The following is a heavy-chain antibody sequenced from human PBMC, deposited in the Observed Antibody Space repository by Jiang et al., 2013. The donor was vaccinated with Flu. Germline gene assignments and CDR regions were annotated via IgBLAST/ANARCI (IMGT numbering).Heavy chain of an antibody. J-gene: IGHJ4*02. CDR1: GGTFSSYG. V-gene: IGHV1-69*01. CDR2: SIPFSGTP. Sequence: SGAEVKKPGSSVKVSCKASGGTFSSYGISWVRQAPGQGLEWMGGSIPFSGTPNYAQKFQGRVTITADESTNTAYMELSSLRSDDTAVYYCARDLDSYGYPLFDYWGQGTLVTVSS. D-gene: IGHD5-18*01. CDR3: ARDLDSYGYPLFDY.